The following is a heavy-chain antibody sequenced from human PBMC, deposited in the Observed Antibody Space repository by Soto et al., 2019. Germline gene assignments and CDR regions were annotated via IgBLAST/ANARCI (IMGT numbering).Heavy chain of an antibody. CDR3: ALGGSRITIFGVGGFDP. Sequence: SGPTLVKPTQTLTLTCTFSGFSLSTSGVGVGWIRQPPGKALEWLALIYWDDDKRYSPSLKSRLTITKDTSKNQVVLTMTNMDPVDTATYYCALGGSRITIFGVGGFDPWGQGTLVTVSS. V-gene: IGHV2-5*02. J-gene: IGHJ5*02. CDR1: GFSLSTSGVG. CDR2: IYWDDDK. D-gene: IGHD3-3*01.